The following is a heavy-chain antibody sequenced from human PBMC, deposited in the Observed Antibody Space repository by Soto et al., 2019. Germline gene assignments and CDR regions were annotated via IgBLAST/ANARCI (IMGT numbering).Heavy chain of an antibody. Sequence: PSETLSLTCTVSGGSISSYYWSWIRQPPGKGLEWIGYIYYSGSTNYNPSLKSRVTISVDTSKNQFSLKLSSVTAADTAVYYCARYRAEYCSSTSCYIYYGMDVWGQGTTVTVSS. J-gene: IGHJ6*02. CDR3: ARYRAEYCSSTSCYIYYGMDV. CDR2: IYYSGST. V-gene: IGHV4-59*01. D-gene: IGHD2-2*02. CDR1: GGSISSYY.